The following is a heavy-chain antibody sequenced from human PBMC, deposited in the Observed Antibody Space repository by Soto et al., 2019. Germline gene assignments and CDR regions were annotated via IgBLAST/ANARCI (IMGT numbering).Heavy chain of an antibody. CDR3: AGWEATVGIEL. CDR1: GFRSKSFV. J-gene: IGHJ4*02. D-gene: IGHD1-26*01. CDR2: TSYDGNTK. V-gene: IGHV3-30*19. Sequence: QLVESGGGVVQPGTSLRLASAASGFRSKSFVMHWLRQVPSKGLQLIALTSYDGNTKYYGDSVHGLFIVSRDNSEHTLDLHMDTLRLEHTALYICAGWEATVGIELWGQGTVV.